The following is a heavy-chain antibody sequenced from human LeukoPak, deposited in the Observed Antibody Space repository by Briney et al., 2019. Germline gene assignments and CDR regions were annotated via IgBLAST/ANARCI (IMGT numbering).Heavy chain of an antibody. Sequence: GGSLRLSCAASGFTFSIHSMNWVRQAPGKGLEWVSSISSSSSYIYYADSVKGRFTISRDNPKNSLYLQMNSLRARATALYYWARADLPPGYSSGWYGGGDYYFDYWGQGTLVTVSS. CDR3: ARADLPPGYSSGWYGGGDYYFDY. D-gene: IGHD6-19*01. CDR1: GFTFSIHS. J-gene: IGHJ4*02. CDR2: ISSSSSYI. V-gene: IGHV3-21*01.